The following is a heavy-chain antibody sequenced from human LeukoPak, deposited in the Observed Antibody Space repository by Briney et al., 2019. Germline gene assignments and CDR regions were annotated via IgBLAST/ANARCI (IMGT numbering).Heavy chain of an antibody. Sequence: ASVKVSCKASGYTFTSYDINWVRQAPGQGLEWMGWISVYNGNTNFAQKLQGRVTMTTDTSTSTAYMELRSLRSDDTAVYYCAREELAGRGMDVWGQGTTVTVSS. CDR3: AREELAGRGMDV. J-gene: IGHJ6*02. V-gene: IGHV1-18*01. CDR2: ISVYNGNT. CDR1: GYTFTSYD. D-gene: IGHD6-6*01.